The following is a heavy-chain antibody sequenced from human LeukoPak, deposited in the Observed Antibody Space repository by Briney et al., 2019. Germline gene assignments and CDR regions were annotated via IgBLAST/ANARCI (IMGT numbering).Heavy chain of an antibody. V-gene: IGHV1-8*03. J-gene: IGHJ4*02. Sequence: EASVRVSCKASGYTFTSYDINWVRQATGQGLEWMGWMNPNSGNTGYAQKFQGRATITRNTSISTAYMELSSLRSEDTAAYYCARGAYGSGSTIFDYWGQGTLVTVSS. D-gene: IGHD3-10*01. CDR2: MNPNSGNT. CDR3: ARGAYGSGSTIFDY. CDR1: GYTFTSYD.